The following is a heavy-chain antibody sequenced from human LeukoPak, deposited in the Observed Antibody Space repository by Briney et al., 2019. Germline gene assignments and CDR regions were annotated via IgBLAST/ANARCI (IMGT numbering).Heavy chain of an antibody. V-gene: IGHV1-69*13. CDR3: ARGAPLQLERSPFDY. Sequence: GASVKVSCKASGGTFSSYAISWVRQAPGQGLEWMGGIIPIFGTANYAQKFQGRVTITADESTSTAYMELSSLRSEDTAVYYCARGAPLQLERSPFDYCGQGTLVTVSS. CDR1: GGTFSSYA. CDR2: IIPIFGTA. J-gene: IGHJ4*02. D-gene: IGHD1-1*01.